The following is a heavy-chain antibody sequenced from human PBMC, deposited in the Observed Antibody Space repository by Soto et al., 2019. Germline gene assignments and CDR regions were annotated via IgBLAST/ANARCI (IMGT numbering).Heavy chain of an antibody. J-gene: IGHJ4*02. CDR2: IGPESGAT. V-gene: IGHV1-2*02. CDR1: GYTFTGHY. Sequence: SVKGSCKASGYTFTGHYIHWVRQAPEQGPEWMGEIGPESGATRYAQKFQGRVTMTRDMSITTVYMELNNLSPDDTAVYYCGRGRSGQIVVFYWGQGTPVTVSS. CDR3: GRGRSGQIVVFY. D-gene: IGHD1-26*01.